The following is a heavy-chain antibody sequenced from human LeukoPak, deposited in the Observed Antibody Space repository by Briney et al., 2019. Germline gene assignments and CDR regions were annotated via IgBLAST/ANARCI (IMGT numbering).Heavy chain of an antibody. CDR1: GFTLSSYE. J-gene: IGHJ6*04. CDR2: ISSSGSTI. D-gene: IGHD3-10*02. V-gene: IGHV3-48*03. CDR3: AELGITMIGDV. Sequence: GGSLRLSCAASGFTLSSYEMNWFRQAPGKGLEWVSYISSSGSTIYYADSVKGRFTISRDNAKNSLYLQMNSLRAEDTAVYYCAELGITMIGDVWGKGTTVTISS.